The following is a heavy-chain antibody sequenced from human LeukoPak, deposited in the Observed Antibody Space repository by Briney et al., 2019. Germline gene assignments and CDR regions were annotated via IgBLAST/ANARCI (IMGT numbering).Heavy chain of an antibody. CDR1: GYTFTSYG. CDR2: ISAYNGNT. CDR3: ARGSRGIIIAARPLDY. V-gene: IGHV1-18*01. J-gene: IGHJ4*02. Sequence: ASVKVSCKASGYTFTSYGISWVRQAPGQGLEWMGWISAYNGNTNYAQKLQGRVTMTTDTSTSTAYMELRSLRSDDTAVYYCARGSRGIIIAARPLDYWGQGTLVTVSS. D-gene: IGHD6-6*01.